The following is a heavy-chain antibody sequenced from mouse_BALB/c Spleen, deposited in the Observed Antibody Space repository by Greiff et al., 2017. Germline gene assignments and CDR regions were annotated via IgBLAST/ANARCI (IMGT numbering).Heavy chain of an antibody. CDR3: ARSYYRYDWFAY. Sequence: EVKLMESGPGLVKPSQSLSLTCSVTGYSITSGYYWNWIRQFPGNKLEWMGYISYDGSNNYNPSLKNRISITRDTSKNQFFLKLNSVTTEDTATYYCARSYYRYDWFAYWGQGTLVTVSA. D-gene: IGHD2-14*01. J-gene: IGHJ3*01. CDR2: ISYDGSN. V-gene: IGHV3-6*02. CDR1: GYSITSGYY.